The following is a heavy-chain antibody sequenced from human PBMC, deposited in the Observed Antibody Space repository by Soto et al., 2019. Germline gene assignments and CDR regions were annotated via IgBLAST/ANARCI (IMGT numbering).Heavy chain of an antibody. Sequence: EASVKVSCKTSGYTFTNYAINWVRQAPGQGLQWMGWISAYSGDTKYAQRFQDRLTVTTDPSTTTAYMELWSLRSDDTAVYYCARDGRAFSIFGETMDVWGQGTTVTVSS. CDR1: GYTFTNYA. D-gene: IGHD3-3*01. CDR3: ARDGRAFSIFGETMDV. V-gene: IGHV1-18*01. J-gene: IGHJ6*02. CDR2: ISAYSGDT.